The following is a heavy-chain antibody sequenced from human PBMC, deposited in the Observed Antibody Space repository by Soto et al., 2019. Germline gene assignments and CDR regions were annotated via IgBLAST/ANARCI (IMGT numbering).Heavy chain of an antibody. D-gene: IGHD3-10*02. CDR3: ASVRGGYYYAMDV. CDR1: GGSISSSNW. J-gene: IGHJ6*02. CDR2: IYHSGST. Sequence: LSLTCAVSGGSISSSNWWSWVRQPPGKGLEWIGEIYHSGSTNYNPSLKSRVTISVDKSKNQFSLKLISVTAADTAVYYCASVRGGYYYAMDVWGQGTTVTVS. V-gene: IGHV4-4*02.